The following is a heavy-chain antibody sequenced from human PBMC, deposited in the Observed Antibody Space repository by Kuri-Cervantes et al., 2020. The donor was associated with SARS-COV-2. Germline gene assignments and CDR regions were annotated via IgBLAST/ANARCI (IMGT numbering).Heavy chain of an antibody. Sequence: GSLRLSCAASGFTFSSYEMNWVRQAPGKGLEWIGEINHSGSTNYNPSLKSRVTISVDTSKNQFSLKLSSVTAADTAVYYCAGTNATDAFDIWGQGTMVTVSS. CDR3: AGTNATDAFDI. CDR2: INHSGST. J-gene: IGHJ3*02. V-gene: IGHV4-34*08. CDR1: GFTFSSYE.